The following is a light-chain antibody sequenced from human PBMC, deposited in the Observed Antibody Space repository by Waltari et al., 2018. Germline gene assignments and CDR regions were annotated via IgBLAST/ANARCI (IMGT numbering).Light chain of an antibody. Sequence: QSALTQPAPASGSPGLSIPLSRTGTTHDVGCYRLFHWYQQHPGKAPQLIIFEFTKRPSGVSDRFSGSKSDNTASLTISGLQAEDEADYFCCSYAGTSTMVFGGGTKLTVL. CDR1: THDVGCYRL. V-gene: IGLV2-23*02. CDR3: CSYAGTSTMV. J-gene: IGLJ3*02. CDR2: EFT.